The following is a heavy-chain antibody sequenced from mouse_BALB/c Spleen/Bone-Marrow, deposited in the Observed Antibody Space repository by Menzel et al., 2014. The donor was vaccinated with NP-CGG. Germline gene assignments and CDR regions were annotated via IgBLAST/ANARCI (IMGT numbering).Heavy chain of an antibody. CDR2: IYPGDGDT. V-gene: IGHV1-80*01. Sequence: VQLVESGAELVRPGSSVKISCKASGYGFSTYWMNWVKQRPGQGLEWIGQIYPGDGDTNYNGKFKGTATLTADKSSSTAYMQLSSLTSEDSAVYFCARSGYGSSYDYWGQGTTLTVSS. CDR3: ARSGYGSSYDY. CDR1: GYGFSTYW. D-gene: IGHD1-1*01. J-gene: IGHJ2*01.